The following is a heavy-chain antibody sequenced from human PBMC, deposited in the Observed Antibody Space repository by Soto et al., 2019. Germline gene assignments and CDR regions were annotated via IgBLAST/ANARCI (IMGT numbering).Heavy chain of an antibody. D-gene: IGHD3-3*01. V-gene: IGHV3-30*18. CDR2: ISYDGSNK. J-gene: IGHJ6*02. CDR3: AKVVTIFGPSMDV. Sequence: GGSLRLSCAASGFTFSSYGMHWVRQAPGKGLEWVAVISYDGSNKYYADSVKGRFTISRDNSKNTLYLQMNSLRAEDTAVYYCAKVVTIFGPSMDVWGQGTTVTAP. CDR1: GFTFSSYG.